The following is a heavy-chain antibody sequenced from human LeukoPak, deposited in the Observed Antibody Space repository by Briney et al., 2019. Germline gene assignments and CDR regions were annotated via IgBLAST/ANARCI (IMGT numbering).Heavy chain of an antibody. CDR2: INHSGST. CDR1: GGSFSGYY. J-gene: IGHJ4*02. Sequence: SETLSLTCAVYGGSFSGYYWSWIRQPPGKGLEWIGEINHSGSTNYNPSLKSRVTISVDTIKNQFSLKLSSVTAADTAVYYCVMGAARFYWGQGTLVTVSS. D-gene: IGHD6-6*01. CDR3: VMGAARFY. V-gene: IGHV4-34*01.